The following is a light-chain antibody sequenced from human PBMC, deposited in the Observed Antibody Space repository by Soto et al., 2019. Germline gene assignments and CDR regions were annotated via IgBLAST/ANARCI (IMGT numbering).Light chain of an antibody. CDR3: QQYYSYPRT. V-gene: IGKV1-8*01. Sequence: IRMTQSPSSFTASTGDRVTITCRASQGISSYLAWYQQKPGKAPKLLIYAASTLQSGVPSRFSGSGSGTDFTLTISCLQSEDFATYYCQQYYSYPRTFGQGTKVDI. J-gene: IGKJ1*01. CDR1: QGISSY. CDR2: AAS.